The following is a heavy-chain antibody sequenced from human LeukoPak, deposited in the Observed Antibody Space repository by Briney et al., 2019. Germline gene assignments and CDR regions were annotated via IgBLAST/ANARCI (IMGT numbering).Heavy chain of an antibody. D-gene: IGHD4-11*01. V-gene: IGHV4-39*01. J-gene: IGHJ4*02. CDR3: ARLSYSKYVDY. Sequence: SETLSLTCAVSGGSIRSSSYYWGWIRQPPGRGLEWIGTVYYSRSTYYNPSLKSRVTISVDTSKNQFSLKLSSVTAADTAVYYCARLSYSKYVDYWGQGTLVTVSS. CDR1: GGSIRSSSYY. CDR2: VYYSRST.